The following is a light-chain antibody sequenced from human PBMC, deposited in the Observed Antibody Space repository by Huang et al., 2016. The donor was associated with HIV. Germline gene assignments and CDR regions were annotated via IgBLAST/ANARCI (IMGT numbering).Light chain of an antibody. CDR2: AAS. CDR1: QNIGHF. CDR3: QQSYSTPWT. Sequence: DIQMTQSPSSLSASVGDRVTITCRASQNIGHFLNWYQRKPGKAPKVLIFAASTLQIGVPSRFSGGGSGTDFTLTITSLQVEDFAIYYCQQSYSTPWTFGQGTKVEIK. V-gene: IGKV1-39*01. J-gene: IGKJ1*01.